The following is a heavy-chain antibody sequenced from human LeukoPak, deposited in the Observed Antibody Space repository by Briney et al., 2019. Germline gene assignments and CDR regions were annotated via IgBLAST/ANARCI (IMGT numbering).Heavy chain of an antibody. CDR3: ARANALYCSSTSCLFDN. J-gene: IGHJ4*02. Sequence: GASVNVSCKASGYTFTDYYIHWVRQAPGQGLEWMAWINPNSGGTYYAQNFHDRITLTRDTSISTAYMELSRLRSDDTAIYYCARANALYCSSTSCLFDNWGQGTLVTVSS. CDR2: INPNSGGT. CDR1: GYTFTDYY. D-gene: IGHD2-2*01. V-gene: IGHV1-2*02.